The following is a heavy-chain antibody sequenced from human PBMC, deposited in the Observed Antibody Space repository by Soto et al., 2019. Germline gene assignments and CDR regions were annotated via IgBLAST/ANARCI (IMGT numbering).Heavy chain of an antibody. J-gene: IGHJ6*03. V-gene: IGHV5-51*01. CDR1: GYSVTSYW. Sequence: PGESLKISCKGSGYSVTSYWIGWVRQMPGKGLEWMGIIYPGDSDTRYSPSFQGQVTISADKSISTTYLQWSSLKASDTAMYYCARSGETYPDYGFDYYYYMDVWGRGTTVTVSS. D-gene: IGHD3-16*01. CDR3: ARSGETYPDYGFDYYYYMDV. CDR2: IYPGDSDT.